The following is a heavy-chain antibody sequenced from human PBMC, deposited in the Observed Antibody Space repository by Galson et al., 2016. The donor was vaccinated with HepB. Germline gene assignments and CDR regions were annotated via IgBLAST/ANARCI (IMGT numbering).Heavy chain of an antibody. CDR3: ARNTKDDFSADAFDI. V-gene: IGHV4-4*02. Sequence: TLSLTCAVSGGSISSSNWCNWVRQPPGKGLEWIGQIYHSGNTNYNPSLKSRVTISVDKSKNQFSLKLSSVTAADTAVYYCARNTKDDFSADAFDIWGQGTMVTVSS. CDR2: IYHSGNT. J-gene: IGHJ3*02. D-gene: IGHD1-1*01. CDR1: GGSISSSNW.